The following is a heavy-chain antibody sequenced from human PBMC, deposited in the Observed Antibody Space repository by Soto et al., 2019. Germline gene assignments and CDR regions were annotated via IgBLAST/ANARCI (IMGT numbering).Heavy chain of an antibody. J-gene: IGHJ3*01. Sequence: QVQLVESGGGVVQPGRSLRLSCAASGFTFNNYGMHWVRQAPGKGLEWVAAISNDGSDKDYGDSVKGRLTISRDNSKNTVYLQMNSLRADDADVYYCAKDQGIAASHGIDWGQGTMVTVSS. D-gene: IGHD6-13*01. V-gene: IGHV3-30*18. CDR3: AKDQGIAASHGID. CDR1: GFTFNNYG. CDR2: ISNDGSDK.